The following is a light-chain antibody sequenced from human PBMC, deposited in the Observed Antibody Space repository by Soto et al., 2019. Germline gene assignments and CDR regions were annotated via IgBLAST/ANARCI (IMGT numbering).Light chain of an antibody. J-gene: IGKJ4*01. CDR2: DAP. V-gene: IGKV1-5*01. Sequence: TKSASPISAANCERGTITCRSSQRIXSRLRWYQKKLGRSTRILIXDAPSLESGVPSRFSGSGYGREFTLTISSRQPADVETYYCHQYNNEAYITFGGGTTV. CDR3: HQYNNEAYIT. CDR1: QRIXSR.